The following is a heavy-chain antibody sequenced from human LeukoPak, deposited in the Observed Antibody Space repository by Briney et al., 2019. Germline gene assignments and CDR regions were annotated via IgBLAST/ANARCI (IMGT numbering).Heavy chain of an antibody. V-gene: IGHV1-46*01. CDR1: GYTFTSYY. J-gene: IGHJ3*01. D-gene: IGHD2-21*02. CDR2: ITPSAGST. CDR3: ARDEVTAF. Sequence: ASLKSSCKASGYTFTSYYMHSGRHAPVHKLVWMWIITPSAGSTGYAQKFQGRVTMTRDTSTSTVYMELSSLRSEDTAVYYCARDEVTAFWGQGTMVTVSS.